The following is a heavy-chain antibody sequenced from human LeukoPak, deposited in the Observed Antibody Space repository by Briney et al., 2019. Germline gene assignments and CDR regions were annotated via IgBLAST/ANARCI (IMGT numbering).Heavy chain of an antibody. J-gene: IGHJ4*02. V-gene: IGHV4-34*01. CDR3: ARLPLRITMVRGVISFDY. Sequence: SETLSLTCAVYGGSFSGYYWSWIRQPPGKGLEWIGEINHSGSTNYNPSLKSRVTISVDTSKNQFSLKPSSVTAADTAVYYCARLPLRITMVRGVISFDYWGQGTLVTVSS. CDR2: INHSGST. CDR1: GGSFSGYY. D-gene: IGHD3-10*01.